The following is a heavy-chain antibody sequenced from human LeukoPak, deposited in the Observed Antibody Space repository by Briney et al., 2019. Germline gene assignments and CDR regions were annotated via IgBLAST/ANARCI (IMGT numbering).Heavy chain of an antibody. Sequence: SETLSLTCTVSGGSISSYYWSWIRQPAGKGLEWIGRIYTSGSTNYNPSLKSRVTMSVDASKNQFSLNLSSVTAADTAVYYCARVYSSGWSYYFDYWGQGTLVTVSS. V-gene: IGHV4-4*07. D-gene: IGHD6-19*01. CDR1: GGSISSYY. J-gene: IGHJ4*02. CDR2: IYTSGST. CDR3: ARVYSSGWSYYFDY.